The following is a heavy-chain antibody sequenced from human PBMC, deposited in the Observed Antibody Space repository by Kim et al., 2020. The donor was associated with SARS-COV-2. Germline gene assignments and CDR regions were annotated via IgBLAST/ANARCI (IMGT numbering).Heavy chain of an antibody. Sequence: QKFQGRVTMTRNTSISTAYMELSSLRSEDTAVYYCARGLWWELRLNCFDYWGQGTLVTVSS. V-gene: IGHV1-8*01. D-gene: IGHD1-26*01. J-gene: IGHJ4*02. CDR3: ARGLWWELRLNCFDY.